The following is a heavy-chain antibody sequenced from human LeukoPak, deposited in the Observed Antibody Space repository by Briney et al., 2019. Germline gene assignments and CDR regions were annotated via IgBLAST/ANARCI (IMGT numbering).Heavy chain of an antibody. CDR1: GFTFSSYA. J-gene: IGHJ4*02. CDR3: AKDRGYGSGSYPGVYYFDY. CDR2: ISGSAVAT. Sequence: GGSLRLSCAGSGFTFSSYAVSWVRQAPGQGLELVSAISGSAVATYYADSVKDRFTISRDSSKNTLYLQMNSLRAEDTAVYYCAKDRGYGSGSYPGVYYFDYWGQGTLVTVSS. V-gene: IGHV3-23*01. D-gene: IGHD3-10*01.